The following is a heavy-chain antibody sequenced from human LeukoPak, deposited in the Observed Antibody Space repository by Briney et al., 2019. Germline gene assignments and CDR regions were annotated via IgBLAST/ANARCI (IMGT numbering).Heavy chain of an antibody. CDR2: IRSKAYGGTT. Sequence: GGSLRLSCTASGFTFGDYAMSWFRQAPGKGLEWVGFIRSKAYGGTTEYAASVKGRFTISRDDSKSIAYLQMNSLKTEDTAVYYCAKSAMVYYYYYMDVWGKGTTVTISS. V-gene: IGHV3-49*03. CDR3: AKSAMVYYYYYMDV. J-gene: IGHJ6*03. D-gene: IGHD5-18*01. CDR1: GFTFGDYA.